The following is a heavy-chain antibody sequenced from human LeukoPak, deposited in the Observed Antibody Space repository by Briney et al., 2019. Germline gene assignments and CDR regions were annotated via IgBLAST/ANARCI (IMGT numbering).Heavy chain of an antibody. J-gene: IGHJ4*02. CDR3: ARGGGGETYYDFWSGYYERGNIDY. CDR2: INPNSGGT. Sequence: GASVKVSCKASGYTFTGCYMHWVRQAPGQGLEWMGWINPNSGGTNYAQKFQGRVTMTRDTSISTAYMELSRLRSDDTAVYYCARGGGGETYYDFWSGYYERGNIDYWGQGTLVTVSS. V-gene: IGHV1-2*02. D-gene: IGHD3-3*01. CDR1: GYTFTGCY.